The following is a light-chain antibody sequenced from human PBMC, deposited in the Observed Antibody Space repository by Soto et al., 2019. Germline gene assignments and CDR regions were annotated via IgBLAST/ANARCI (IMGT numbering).Light chain of an antibody. CDR3: QSYDSSLSVVV. CDR2: GKS. J-gene: IGLJ2*01. Sequence: QPVLTQPPSVSGAPGQRVTISCTGSSSNIGAGYDVHWYQQLPGTAPKLFIYGKSNRPSGVPDRFSGSKSGTSASLAITGLQAEDEADYYCQSYDSSLSVVVFGGGTKVTVL. CDR1: SSNIGAGYD. V-gene: IGLV1-40*01.